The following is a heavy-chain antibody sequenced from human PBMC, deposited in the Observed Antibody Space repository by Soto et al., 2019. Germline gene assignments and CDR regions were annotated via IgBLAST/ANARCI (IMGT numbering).Heavy chain of an antibody. D-gene: IGHD2-15*01. J-gene: IGHJ4*02. Sequence: GGSLRLSCAASGFTFSSYSMNWVRQAPGKGLEWVSYISSSSSTIYYADSVKGRFTISRDNAKNSLYLQMNSLRAEDTAVYYCARDPVRGYSAFDYWGQGTLVTVSS. CDR3: ARDPVRGYSAFDY. CDR1: GFTFSSYS. CDR2: ISSSSSTI. V-gene: IGHV3-48*01.